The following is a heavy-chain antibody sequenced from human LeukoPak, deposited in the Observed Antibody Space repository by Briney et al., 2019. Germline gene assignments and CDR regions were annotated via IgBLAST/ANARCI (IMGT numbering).Heavy chain of an antibody. J-gene: IGHJ6*02. Sequence: PGRSLRLSCAASGFTFDDYAMYWVRQAPGKGLEWVSGISWNSGSIGYADSVKGRFTISRDNAKNSLYLQMSNLRAEDTAVYFCARGGGLDVWGQGATVTVSS. CDR1: GFTFDDYA. CDR2: ISWNSGSI. CDR3: ARGGGLDV. V-gene: IGHV3-9*01. D-gene: IGHD3-16*01.